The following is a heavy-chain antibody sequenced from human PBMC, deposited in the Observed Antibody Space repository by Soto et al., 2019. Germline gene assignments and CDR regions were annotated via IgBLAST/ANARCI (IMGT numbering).Heavy chain of an antibody. CDR3: ARGLGRNSLGEGTT. CDR2: ISRSGSAT. D-gene: IGHD3-9*01. V-gene: IGHV3-23*01. CDR1: GVTFSNYG. J-gene: IGHJ4*01. Sequence: PGGSLSLSCVASGVTFSNYGMTWVRQAPGKGLEWVSTISRSGSATYYADSVKGRFTISRDNSKNTLYLQMNSLSADATAVYDCARGLGRNSLGEGTTWGHGTLVTVSS.